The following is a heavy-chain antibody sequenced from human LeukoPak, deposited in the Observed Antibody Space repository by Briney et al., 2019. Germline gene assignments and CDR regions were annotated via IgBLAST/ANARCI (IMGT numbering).Heavy chain of an antibody. CDR3: ARVRAGYCSGGSCSPGGAFDI. Sequence: SETLSLTCTVSGGSISSYYWSWIRQPAGKGLEWIGRIYTSGSTNYNPSLKSRVTMSVDTSKNQFSLKLSSVTAADTAVYYCARVRAGYCSGGSCSPGGAFDIWGQGTMVTVSS. J-gene: IGHJ3*02. D-gene: IGHD2-15*01. V-gene: IGHV4-4*07. CDR1: GGSISSYY. CDR2: IYTSGST.